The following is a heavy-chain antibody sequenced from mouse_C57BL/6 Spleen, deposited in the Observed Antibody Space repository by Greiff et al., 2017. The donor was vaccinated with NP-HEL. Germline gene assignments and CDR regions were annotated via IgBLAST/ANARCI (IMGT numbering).Heavy chain of an antibody. CDR1: GYAFSSSW. CDR3: ASTEFDY. Sequence: QVQLQQSGPELVKPGASVKISCKASGYAFSSSWMNWVKQRPGKGLEWIGRIYPGDGDTNYNGKFKGKATLTADKSSSTAYMQLSSLTSEDSAVYFCASTEFDYWGQSTTLTVSS. J-gene: IGHJ2*01. CDR2: IYPGDGDT. V-gene: IGHV1-82*01.